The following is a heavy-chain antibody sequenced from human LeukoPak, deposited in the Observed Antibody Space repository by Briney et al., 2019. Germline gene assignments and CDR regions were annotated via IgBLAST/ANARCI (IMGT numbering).Heavy chain of an antibody. CDR3: AKYLRREFDY. CDR2: IDTRVNR. J-gene: IGHJ4*02. Sequence: GGSLRLSCAASGFTFSSYSMNWVRQAPGKGLEWVSTIDTRVNRHFGDSVKGRFTISRDNSKSTVYLQMNSLRVEDTAVYYCAKYLRREFDYWGRGTLVTVSS. V-gene: IGHV3-23*05. D-gene: IGHD5-24*01. CDR1: GFTFSSYS.